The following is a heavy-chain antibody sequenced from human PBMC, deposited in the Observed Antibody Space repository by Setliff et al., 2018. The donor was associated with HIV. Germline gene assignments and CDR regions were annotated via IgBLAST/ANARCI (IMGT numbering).Heavy chain of an antibody. J-gene: IGHJ3*01. CDR1: GFTFSNAW. Sequence: LRLSCAAAGFTFSNAWMTWVRQAPGKGLERVARIRNKKNGGTTYYAAPVEGRFTISRDDSKNTLSLQMNSLKTEDTAIYYCTTDLGSGRFSRNNNWGQGTMVTVSS. D-gene: IGHD1-26*01. CDR2: IRNKKNGGTT. V-gene: IGHV3-15*01. CDR3: TTDLGSGRFSRNNN.